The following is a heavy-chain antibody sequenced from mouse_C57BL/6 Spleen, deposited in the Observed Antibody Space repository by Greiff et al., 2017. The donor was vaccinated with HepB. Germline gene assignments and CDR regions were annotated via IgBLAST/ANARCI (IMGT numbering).Heavy chain of an antibody. D-gene: IGHD1-1*01. J-gene: IGHJ2*01. V-gene: IGHV1-69*01. CDR1: GYTFTSYW. CDR2: IDPSDSYT. Sequence: VQLQQPGAELVMPGASVKLSCKASGYTFTSYWMHWVKQRPGRGLEWIGEIDPSDSYTNYNQKFKGKSTLTVDKSSSTAYMQLSSLTSEDSAVYYCARGGDGFDYWGQGTTLTVSS. CDR3: ARGGDGFDY.